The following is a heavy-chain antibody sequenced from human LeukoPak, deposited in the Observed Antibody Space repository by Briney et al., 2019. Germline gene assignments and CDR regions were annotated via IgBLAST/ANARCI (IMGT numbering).Heavy chain of an antibody. Sequence: SETLSLTCTVSGGSISSSSYYWGWIRQPPGKGLEWIGSIYYSGRTYYNPSLKSRVTISVDTSKNQLSLKLSSVTAADPAVYYCARLRIAAAGTGRFDPWGQGTLVTVSS. CDR2: IYYSGRT. V-gene: IGHV4-39*01. CDR3: ARLRIAAAGTGRFDP. CDR1: GGSISSSSYY. J-gene: IGHJ5*02. D-gene: IGHD6-13*01.